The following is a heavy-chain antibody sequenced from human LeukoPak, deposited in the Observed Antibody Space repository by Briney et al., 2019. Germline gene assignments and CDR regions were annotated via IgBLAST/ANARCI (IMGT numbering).Heavy chain of an antibody. CDR2: MSSDESTT. J-gene: IGHJ5*02. D-gene: IGHD3-10*01. Sequence: GGSLRLSCAASGYTFGSYWMHWARQTPGKGLVWVSRMSSDESTTNYADSVRGRFTISRDSAKNALYLQMNNLRAEDTAIYFCARGRGPYGWFDPWGQGTLVTVSS. CDR3: ARGRGPYGWFDP. CDR1: GYTFGSYW. V-gene: IGHV3-74*01.